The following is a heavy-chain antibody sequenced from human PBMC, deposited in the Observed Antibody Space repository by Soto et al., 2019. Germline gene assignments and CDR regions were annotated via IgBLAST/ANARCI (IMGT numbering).Heavy chain of an antibody. CDR1: GGSISSGDYY. Sequence: SETLSLTCTVSGGSISSGDYYWSWIRQPPGKGLEWIGYIYYSGTTYYNPSLKSRVTISVDTSKNQFSLKLSSVTAADTAVYYCARGGSEGTYYFDYWGQGTLVTVSS. D-gene: IGHD1-26*01. J-gene: IGHJ4*02. CDR3: ARGGSEGTYYFDY. CDR2: IYYSGTT. V-gene: IGHV4-30-4*01.